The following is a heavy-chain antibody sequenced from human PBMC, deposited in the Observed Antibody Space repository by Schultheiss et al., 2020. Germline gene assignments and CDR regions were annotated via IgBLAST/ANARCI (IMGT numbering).Heavy chain of an antibody. CDR3: ARDGGIAYDMDV. J-gene: IGHJ6*02. V-gene: IGHV4-39*02. Sequence: SETLSLTCTVSGGSISSSSYYWGWIRQPPGKGLEWIGSIYYSGSTYYNPSLKSRVTISVDTSKNQFSLKLSSVTAADTAVYYCARDGGIAYDMDVWGQGTTVTVSS. CDR2: IYYSGST. CDR1: GGSISSSSYY. D-gene: IGHD6-13*01.